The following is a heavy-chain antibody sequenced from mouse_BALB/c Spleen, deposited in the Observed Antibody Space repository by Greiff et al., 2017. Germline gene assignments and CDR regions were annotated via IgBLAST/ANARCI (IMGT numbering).Heavy chain of an antibody. CDR3: ARQGLRYAMDY. D-gene: IGHD1-1*01. CDR2: ISSGGGST. V-gene: IGHV5-12-1*01. Sequence: DVQLVESGGGLVTPGGSLKLSCAASGFAFSSYDMSWVRQTPEKRLEWVAYISSGGGSTYYPDTVKGRFTISRDNAKNTLYLQMSSLKSEDTAMYYCARQGLRYAMDYWGQGTSVTVSS. CDR1: GFAFSSYD. J-gene: IGHJ4*01.